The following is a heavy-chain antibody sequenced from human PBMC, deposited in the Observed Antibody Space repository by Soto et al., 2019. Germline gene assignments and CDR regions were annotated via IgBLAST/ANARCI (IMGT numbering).Heavy chain of an antibody. D-gene: IGHD3-22*01. CDR1: GFTFSNSV. Sequence: LXLSCAASGFTFSNSVMHWVRQAPGKGLEWVAVISFDGSRAYYADSVKGRYTISRDNSQNTLFLQMNSLRAEDTAVYYCAKEDIDHYDTSGYFDYWGQGTLVTASS. V-gene: IGHV3-30*18. CDR3: AKEDIDHYDTSGYFDY. J-gene: IGHJ4*02. CDR2: ISFDGSRA.